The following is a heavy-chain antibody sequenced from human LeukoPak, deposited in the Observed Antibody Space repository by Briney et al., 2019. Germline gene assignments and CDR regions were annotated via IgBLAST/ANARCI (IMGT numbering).Heavy chain of an antibody. V-gene: IGHV4-59*01. D-gene: IGHD3-16*01. CDR1: GDSISSYY. Sequence: SETLSLTCTVSGDSISSYYWSWIRQPPGKGLEWIGYIYHSGSTNYNPSLKSRVTISIDTSKNQFSLKLSSVTAADTAVYYCARGVVITFGGAADYWGQGTLVTVSS. CDR3: ARGVVITFGGAADY. J-gene: IGHJ4*02. CDR2: IYHSGST.